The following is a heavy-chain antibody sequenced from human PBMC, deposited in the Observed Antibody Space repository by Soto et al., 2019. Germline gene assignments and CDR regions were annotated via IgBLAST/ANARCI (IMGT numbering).Heavy chain of an antibody. Sequence: SETLSLTCAVYGGSFSGYYWSWIRQPPGKGLEWIGEINHSGSTNYNPSHKSRITITVDTSKNQFSLKLSSVTAADTAVYYCAREQYYYDSSGYYCWFDPWGQGTLVT. CDR2: INHSGST. CDR1: GGSFSGYY. J-gene: IGHJ5*02. D-gene: IGHD3-22*01. V-gene: IGHV4-34*01. CDR3: AREQYYYDSSGYYCWFDP.